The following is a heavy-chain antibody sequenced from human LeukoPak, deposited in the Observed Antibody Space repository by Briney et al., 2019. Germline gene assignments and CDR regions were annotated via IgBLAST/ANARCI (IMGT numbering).Heavy chain of an antibody. J-gene: IGHJ6*02. CDR2: LYSGVST. Sequence: GASLRLSGVASGFTVSSNHMSWVRQAPGKGLEWVSVLYSGVSTDYADSVKGRFTVSRDNSKNTLYLQMNSLTAEDTAVYYCARESTVIYGMDVWGQGTTVTVSS. D-gene: IGHD4-17*01. CDR1: GFTVSSNH. V-gene: IGHV3-66*01. CDR3: ARESTVIYGMDV.